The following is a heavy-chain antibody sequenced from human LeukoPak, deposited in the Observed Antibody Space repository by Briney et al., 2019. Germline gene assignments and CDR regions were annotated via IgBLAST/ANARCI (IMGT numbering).Heavy chain of an antibody. D-gene: IGHD6-13*01. CDR3: ARVPGIAATAYYYYAMDV. Sequence: GGSLRLSCAASGFTFSSYSMHWVRQAPGTGLEWVAVLSYDGSNTYHADSVKSRFTISRDNSKNTLNLQMNSLRPEDTAVYYCARVPGIAATAYYYYAMDVWGQGTTVTVSS. V-gene: IGHV3-30-3*01. CDR2: LSYDGSNT. J-gene: IGHJ6*02. CDR1: GFTFSSYS.